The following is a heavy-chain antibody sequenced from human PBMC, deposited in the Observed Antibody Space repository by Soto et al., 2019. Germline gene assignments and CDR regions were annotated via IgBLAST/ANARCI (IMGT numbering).Heavy chain of an antibody. CDR2: ISDGGDIT. Sequence: EVQLLESGGGLVQPGGPRRLSCAASGFRFTTLPMTWSPQAPGKGLEGVSAISDGGDITYYADSVKGRFTISRDTSKNTLYLQMNSLRAEDTAIYYCAKWGNDWGYYYYGMNVWGQGTTVTVSS. CDR1: GFRFTTLP. CDR3: AKWGNDWGYYYYGMNV. V-gene: IGHV3-23*01. J-gene: IGHJ6*02. D-gene: IGHD7-27*01.